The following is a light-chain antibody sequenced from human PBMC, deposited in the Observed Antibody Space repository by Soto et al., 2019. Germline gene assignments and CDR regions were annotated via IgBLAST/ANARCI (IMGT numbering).Light chain of an antibody. CDR2: EVS. V-gene: IGLV2-23*02. Sequence: QSALTQPASLSGSPGLSITISCTGTSSDVGRYNLVSWYQQHPGKDPKLMIYEVSKRPSGVSNRFSGSKSGNTASLTMSGLLAEDEADYYCCSCAGNSTLVCGGGTKLTVL. CDR1: SSDVGRYNL. CDR3: CSCAGNSTLV. J-gene: IGLJ2*01.